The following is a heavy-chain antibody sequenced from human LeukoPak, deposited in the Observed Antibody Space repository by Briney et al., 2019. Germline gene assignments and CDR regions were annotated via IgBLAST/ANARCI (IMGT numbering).Heavy chain of an antibody. CDR2: IYYSGST. J-gene: IGHJ5*02. Sequence: SETLSLTCTVSGGSISSSSYYWSWIRQPPGKGLEWIGYIYYSGSTNYNPSLKSRVTISVDTSKNQFSLKLSSVTAADTAVYYCARLLSPFTHGDYSNWFDPWGQGTLVAVSS. D-gene: IGHD4-17*01. CDR3: ARLLSPFTHGDYSNWFDP. CDR1: GGSISSSSYY. V-gene: IGHV4-61*05.